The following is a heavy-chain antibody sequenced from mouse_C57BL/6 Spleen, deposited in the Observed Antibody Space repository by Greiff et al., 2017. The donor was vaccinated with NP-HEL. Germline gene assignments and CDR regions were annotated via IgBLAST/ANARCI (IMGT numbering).Heavy chain of an antibody. CDR2: IDPETGGT. CDR1: GYTFTDYE. CDR3: TRGDYGYAMDY. Sequence: VKLMESGAELVRPGASVTLSCKASGYTFTDYEMHWVKQTPVHGLEWIGAIDPETGGTAYNQKFKGKAILTADKSSSTAYMELRSLTSEDSAVYYCTRGDYGYAMDYWGQGTSVTVSS. D-gene: IGHD2-4*01. J-gene: IGHJ4*01. V-gene: IGHV1-15*01.